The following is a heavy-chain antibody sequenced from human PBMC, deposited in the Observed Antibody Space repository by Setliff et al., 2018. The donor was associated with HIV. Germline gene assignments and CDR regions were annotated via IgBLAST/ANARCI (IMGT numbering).Heavy chain of an antibody. D-gene: IGHD6-13*01. CDR3: ARFGHSCSYHYYGMDV. CDR2: ISAYNGNT. Sequence: GASVKVSCKTSGYTFTEYTLHWVRQAPGQGPEWMGWISAYNGNTNYAQKYQGRVTITKDESRSTAYMELSSLSSDDTAVFYCARFGHSCSYHYYGMDVWGQGTTVTVSS. CDR1: GYTFTEYT. V-gene: IGHV1-3*01. J-gene: IGHJ6*02.